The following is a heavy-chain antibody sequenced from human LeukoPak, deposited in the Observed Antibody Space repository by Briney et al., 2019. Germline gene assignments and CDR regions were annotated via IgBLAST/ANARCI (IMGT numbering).Heavy chain of an antibody. CDR3: ARLVVAATPVPKGDY. CDR1: GGSISNYY. V-gene: IGHV4-34*01. D-gene: IGHD2-15*01. J-gene: IGHJ4*02. Sequence: SETLSLTCTVSGGSISNYYWNWIRQPPGKGLEWIGEINHSGSTNYNPSLKSRVTISVDTSKNQFSLKLSSVTAADTAVYYCARLVVAATPVPKGDYWGQGTLVTVSS. CDR2: INHSGST.